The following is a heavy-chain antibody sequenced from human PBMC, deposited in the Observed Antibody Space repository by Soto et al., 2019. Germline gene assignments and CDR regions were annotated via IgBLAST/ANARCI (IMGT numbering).Heavy chain of an antibody. J-gene: IGHJ4*02. V-gene: IGHV3-23*01. D-gene: IGHD2-21*01. CDR2: ISGSDGST. Sequence: GGSLRLSCVASGFTFSSYVMSWVRQAPGEGLEWFSAISGSDGSTYYADSVKGRFTISRDNSKNSLYLQMNSLRAEDTAVYYCASVIPLGYWGQGTLVTVSS. CDR1: GFTFSSYV. CDR3: ASVIPLGY.